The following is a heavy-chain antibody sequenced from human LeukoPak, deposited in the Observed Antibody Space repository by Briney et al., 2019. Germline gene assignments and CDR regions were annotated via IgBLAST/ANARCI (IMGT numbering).Heavy chain of an antibody. V-gene: IGHV4-34*01. CDR3: ARGPVVPAAMSLFDI. J-gene: IGHJ3*02. CDR1: GGSFSGYY. CDR2: INHSGST. D-gene: IGHD2-2*01. Sequence: SETLSLTCAVYGGSFSGYYWSWIRQPPGKGLEWIGEINHSGSTNYNPSLKSRVTVSVDTSKNQFSLKLSSVTAAGTAVYYCARGPVVPAAMSLFDIWGQGTMVTVSS.